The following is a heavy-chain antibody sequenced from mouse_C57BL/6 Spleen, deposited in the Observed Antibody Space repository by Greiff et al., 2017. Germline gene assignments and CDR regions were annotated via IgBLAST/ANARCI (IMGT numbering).Heavy chain of an antibody. CDR3: ARDVTTVVGYFDY. V-gene: IGHV3-6*01. CDR1: GYSITSGYY. J-gene: IGHJ2*01. D-gene: IGHD1-1*01. Sequence: DVQLQESGPGLVKPSQSLSLTCSVTGYSITSGYYWNWIRQFPGNKLEWMGYISYDGSNNYNPSLKNRISITRDTSKNQFFLKLNSVTTEDTATYYCARDVTTVVGYFDYWGQGTTLTVSS. CDR2: ISYDGSN.